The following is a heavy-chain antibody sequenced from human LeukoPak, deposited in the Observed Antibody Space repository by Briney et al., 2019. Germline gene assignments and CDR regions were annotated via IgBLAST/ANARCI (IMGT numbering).Heavy chain of an antibody. CDR2: ITPFFGVA. D-gene: IGHD6-6*01. V-gene: IGHV1-69*04. CDR3: ARDTNEEYSSSSNGLAV. J-gene: IGHJ6*02. Sequence: SVKVSCKASGGNFGNYVIHWVRQAPGQGLEWMGRITPFFGVANYAQTFQDRVTFTADKITNTAYMQISSLKSEDTAVYFCARDTNEEYSSSSNGLAVWGQGTTVTVSS. CDR1: GGNFGNYV.